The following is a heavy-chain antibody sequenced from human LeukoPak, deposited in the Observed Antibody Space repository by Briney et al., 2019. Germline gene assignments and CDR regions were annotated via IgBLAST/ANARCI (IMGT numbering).Heavy chain of an antibody. Sequence: ASLKVSCKASGYTFTSYGISRVRQAPGQGLEWMGWIIAVKGKTNYAQKLQGRVTMTTDTSTSTAYMKLRSLRSDDTAVYYCARSVICSCYDHWGQGTLVTASA. CDR1: GYTFTSYG. V-gene: IGHV1-18*01. D-gene: IGHD2-2*01. CDR3: ARSVICSCYDH. CDR2: IIAVKGKT. J-gene: IGHJ4*02.